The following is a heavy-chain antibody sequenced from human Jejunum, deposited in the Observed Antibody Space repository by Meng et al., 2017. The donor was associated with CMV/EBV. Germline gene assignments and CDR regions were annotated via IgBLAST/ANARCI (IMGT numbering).Heavy chain of an antibody. CDR3: ARESGSYYWFDP. D-gene: IGHD1-26*01. J-gene: IGHJ5*02. V-gene: IGHV4-4*07. Sequence: VLRQSRGQGTGKSSETLSLTCLFSASPSGGDDWSWIRQPAGKGLEWIGRIYTSGSTHYNPSLKSRLTMSVDLAKNQISLKLSSVTAADTAVYYCARESGSYYWFDPWGQGTLVTVSS. CDR1: ASPSGGDD. CDR2: IYTSGST.